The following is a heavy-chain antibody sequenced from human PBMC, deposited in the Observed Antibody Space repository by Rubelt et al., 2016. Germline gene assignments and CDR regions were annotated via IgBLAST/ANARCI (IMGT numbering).Heavy chain of an antibody. Sequence: QVQLVQSGAEVKKPGASVKVSCKASGYTFTSYGISWVRQAPGQGLEWMGWISAYNGNTNYAQKPKARVTMTTETSTSTAYMGLRSLRSDDTAVYYCARDRIRIAARQGWYFDLWGRGTLVTVSS. J-gene: IGHJ2*01. V-gene: IGHV1-18*01. CDR2: ISAYNGNT. CDR1: GYTFTSYG. D-gene: IGHD6-6*01. CDR3: ARDRIRIAARQGWYFDL.